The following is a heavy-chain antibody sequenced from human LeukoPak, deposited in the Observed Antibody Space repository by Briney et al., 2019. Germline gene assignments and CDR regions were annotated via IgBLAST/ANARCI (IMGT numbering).Heavy chain of an antibody. CDR3: ARRRPGYYYDSSGSSAPDFDY. Sequence: GGSLRLSCAASGFTLSSYAMSWVRQAPGKGLEWVSAISGSGGSTYYADSVKGRFTISRDNPKNTLYLQMNSLRAEDTAVYYCARRRPGYYYDSSGSSAPDFDYWGQGTLVTVSS. J-gene: IGHJ4*02. V-gene: IGHV3-23*01. CDR1: GFTLSSYA. CDR2: ISGSGGST. D-gene: IGHD3-22*01.